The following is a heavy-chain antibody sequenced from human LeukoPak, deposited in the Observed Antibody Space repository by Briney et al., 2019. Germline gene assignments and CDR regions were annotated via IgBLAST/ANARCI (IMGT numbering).Heavy chain of an antibody. CDR1: GGSISSSSYY. D-gene: IGHD3-22*01. J-gene: IGHJ3*02. Sequence: SETLSLTCTVSGGSISSSSYYWGWIRQPPGKGLEWIGSIYYGGSTYYNPSLKSRVTISVDTSKNQFSLKLSSVTAADTAVYYCARQYYYDSSGPSGAFDIWGQGTMVTVSS. CDR3: ARQYYYDSSGPSGAFDI. CDR2: IYYGGST. V-gene: IGHV4-39*01.